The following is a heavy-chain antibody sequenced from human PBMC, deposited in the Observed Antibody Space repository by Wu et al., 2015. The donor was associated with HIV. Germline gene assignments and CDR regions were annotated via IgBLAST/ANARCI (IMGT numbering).Heavy chain of an antibody. Sequence: QVRLEQSGAEVKQPGASVTVSCKGFGHTFTDYYLHWVRQAPDNALSGWDGSTLTLVSQSLRRSFRAGSLSPGTCPPAQPIWNWGSLNSDDAAVYFCARGDYYGTSGHITLIDYWGQGTLITVSS. CDR1: GHTFTDYY. CDR2: STLTLVS. J-gene: IGHJ4*02. V-gene: IGHV1-2*02. D-gene: IGHD3-22*01. CDR3: ARGDYYGTSGHITLIDY.